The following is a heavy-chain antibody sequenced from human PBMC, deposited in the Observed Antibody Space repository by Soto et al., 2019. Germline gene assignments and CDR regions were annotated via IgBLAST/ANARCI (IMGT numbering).Heavy chain of an antibody. CDR2: IYHSGST. J-gene: IGHJ4*02. V-gene: IGHV4-38-2*02. D-gene: IGHD1-1*01. Sequence: KPSETLSLTCAVSGYSISSGYYWGWIRQPPGKGLEWIGSIYHSGSTYYNPSLKSRVTISVDTSKNQFSLNLSSVTAADTAVYYWARDGTGYWGQGTLVTVSS. CDR1: GYSISSGYY. CDR3: ARDGTGY.